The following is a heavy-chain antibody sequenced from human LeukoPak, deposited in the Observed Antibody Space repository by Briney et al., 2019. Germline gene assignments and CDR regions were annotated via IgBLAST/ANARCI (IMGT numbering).Heavy chain of an antibody. CDR2: IYYSGST. Sequence: PSETLSLTCTVSGYFSTSYYWGWIRQPPGKGLEWIGSIYYSGSTYYNPSLKSRVTISVDTSKNQFSLKLSSVTAADTAVYYCATYGSGSYYRADWFDPWGQGTLVTVSS. V-gene: IGHV4-38-2*02. D-gene: IGHD3-10*01. CDR1: GYFSTSYY. J-gene: IGHJ5*02. CDR3: ATYGSGSYYRADWFDP.